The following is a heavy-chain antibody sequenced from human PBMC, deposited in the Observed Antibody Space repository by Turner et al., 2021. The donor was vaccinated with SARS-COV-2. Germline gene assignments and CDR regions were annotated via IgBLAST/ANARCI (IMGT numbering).Heavy chain of an antibody. CDR1: GFMFTTFW. D-gene: IGHD1-1*01. J-gene: IGHJ4*02. CDR2: VNQDGGGW. V-gene: IGHV3-7*01. CDR3: AIWTSSSENF. Sequence: EVQVVESGGGLVEPGGSLGLSRTAPGFMFTTFWVTWVGQAPGRGLEWVANVNQDGGGWGCVDSVKGRFTLSRDNARNSFYLQMNSLRADDTAMYYCAIWTSSSENFWGQGTLVNVSS.